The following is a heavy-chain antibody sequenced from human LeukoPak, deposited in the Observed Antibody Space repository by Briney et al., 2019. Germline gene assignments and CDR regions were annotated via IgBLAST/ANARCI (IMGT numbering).Heavy chain of an antibody. J-gene: IGHJ1*01. CDR2: IGPTGSPT. CDR1: GFTFSDFY. V-gene: IGHV3-11*01. Sequence: GGSLRLSCAASGFTFSDFYMSWLHLTPGKGLEWVSYIGPTGSPTDYADSVKGRFTVSRDNAKDTLYLQMNNLGVEDTAVYYCAKGHTYGMTWGQGTLVTVSS. D-gene: IGHD5-18*01. CDR3: AKGHTYGMT.